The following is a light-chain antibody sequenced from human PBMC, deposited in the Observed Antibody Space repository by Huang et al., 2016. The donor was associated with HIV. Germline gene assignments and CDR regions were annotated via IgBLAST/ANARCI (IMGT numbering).Light chain of an antibody. CDR2: AAS. Sequence: EIVMTQSPATLSVSPGESATLSCRASQSVSSNLACYQQKPGQAPRILLSAASTRATGIPARCIGSGSGTEFTLTISSLQSEDFAVYYCQQYNNWPRTFGQGTKVEIK. CDR1: QSVSSN. CDR3: QQYNNWPRT. V-gene: IGKV3-15*01. J-gene: IGKJ1*01.